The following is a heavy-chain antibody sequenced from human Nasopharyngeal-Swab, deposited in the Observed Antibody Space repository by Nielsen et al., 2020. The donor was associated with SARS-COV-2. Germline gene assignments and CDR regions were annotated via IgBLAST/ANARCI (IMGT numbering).Heavy chain of an antibody. D-gene: IGHD2-15*01. Sequence: SETLSLTCTVSGGSISSGGYSWSWIRQPPGKGLEWIGYIYHSGSTYYNPSLKSRVTISGDTSKNQFSLKLSSATAADTAVYYCARYRSGFDYWGQGTLVTVSS. J-gene: IGHJ4*02. V-gene: IGHV4-30-2*02. CDR3: ARYRSGFDY. CDR1: GGSISSGGYS. CDR2: IYHSGST.